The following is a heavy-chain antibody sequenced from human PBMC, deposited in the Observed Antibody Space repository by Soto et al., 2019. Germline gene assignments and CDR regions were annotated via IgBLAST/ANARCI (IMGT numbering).Heavy chain of an antibody. Sequence: SETLSLTCTVSGGSISSSSYYWGWIRQPPGKGLEWIGYIYYSGSTYHNPSLKSRVTISVDTSKNQFSLKLSSVTAADTAVYYCARFDYTWAHYFDYWGQGTLVTVSS. V-gene: IGHV4-39*07. D-gene: IGHD4-4*01. CDR3: ARFDYTWAHYFDY. J-gene: IGHJ4*02. CDR2: IYYSGST. CDR1: GGSISSSSYY.